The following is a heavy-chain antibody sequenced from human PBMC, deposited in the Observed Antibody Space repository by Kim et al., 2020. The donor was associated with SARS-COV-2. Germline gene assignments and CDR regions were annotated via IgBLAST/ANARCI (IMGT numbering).Heavy chain of an antibody. CDR3: ARRMVRGGKIIDY. CDR1: GYTFSTYI. Sequence: ASVKVSCKASGYTFSTYIMHWVRQAPGQGLEYMGWINAGNGNTQYSQRFQGRVTITRDTSATTVNMELSSLTSEDTAVYFCARRMVRGGKIIDYWGQGTL. CDR2: INAGNGNT. D-gene: IGHD3-10*01. V-gene: IGHV1-3*01. J-gene: IGHJ4*02.